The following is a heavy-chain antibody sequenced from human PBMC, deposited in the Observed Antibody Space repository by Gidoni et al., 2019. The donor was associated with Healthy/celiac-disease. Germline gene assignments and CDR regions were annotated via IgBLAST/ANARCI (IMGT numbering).Heavy chain of an antibody. CDR2: ISSSSSYI. V-gene: IGHV3-21*01. Sequence: EVQLVESGGGLVKPGGSLRLSCAASGFPFSSYSMNWVRQAPGKGLEWVSSISSSSSYIYYADSVKGRFTISRDNAKNSLYLQMNSLRAEDTAVYYCARGQHIVVVTATYYFDYWGQGTLVTVSS. J-gene: IGHJ4*02. CDR1: GFPFSSYS. CDR3: ARGQHIVVVTATYYFDY. D-gene: IGHD2-21*02.